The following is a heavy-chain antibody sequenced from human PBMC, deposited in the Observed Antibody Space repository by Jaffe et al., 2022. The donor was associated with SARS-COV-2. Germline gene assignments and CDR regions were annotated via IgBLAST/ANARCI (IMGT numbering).Heavy chain of an antibody. CDR1: DGSMSGNY. J-gene: IGHJ3*01. Sequence: QVQLQQWGAGLLKPSETLSLTCGVFDGSMSGNYWTWIRQPPGKGLEWIGDISQSENTNYNPALKSRVTISVDTPKNQFSLKLNSVTAADTAVYYCARGPTRGGVFGSFDVWGQGTMVIVSS. D-gene: IGHD3-10*01. CDR2: ISQSENT. V-gene: IGHV4-34*01. CDR3: ARGPTRGGVFGSFDV.